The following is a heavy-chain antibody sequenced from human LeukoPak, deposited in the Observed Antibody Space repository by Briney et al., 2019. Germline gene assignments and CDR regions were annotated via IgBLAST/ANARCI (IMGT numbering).Heavy chain of an antibody. J-gene: IGHJ6*02. CDR2: IYYSGST. CDR1: GGSISSGGYY. V-gene: IGHV4-31*03. CDR3: ASDRGTVTTNYYYCMDV. D-gene: IGHD4-17*01. Sequence: PSETLSLTCTVSGGSISSGGYYWSWIRQHPGKGLEWIGYIYYSGSTYYNPSLKSRVTISVDTSKNQFSLKLSSVPAADTAVYYCASDRGTVTTNYYYCMDVWGQGTTVTVSS.